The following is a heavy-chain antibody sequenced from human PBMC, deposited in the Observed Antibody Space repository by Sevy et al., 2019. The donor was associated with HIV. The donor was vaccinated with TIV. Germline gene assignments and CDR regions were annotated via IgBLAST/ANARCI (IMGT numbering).Heavy chain of an antibody. V-gene: IGHV3-73*01. CDR3: TRLGGTVVTPYYAMDV. CDR1: GFTFGGSA. CDR2: IRSKANNYAT. J-gene: IGHJ6*02. D-gene: IGHD2-21*02. Sequence: GGSLRLSCAASGFTFGGSAMHWVRQGSGKGLEWVGRIRSKANNYATAHAASVKGRFTISRDDSKNTAYLQMNSLKTEDTAVYYCTRLGGTVVTPYYAMDVWGQGTTVTVSS.